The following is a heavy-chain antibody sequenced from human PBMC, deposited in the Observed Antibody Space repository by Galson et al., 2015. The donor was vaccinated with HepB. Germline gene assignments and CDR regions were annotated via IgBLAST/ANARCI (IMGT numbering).Heavy chain of an antibody. V-gene: IGHV3-30-3*01. CDR1: GFTFSSYA. CDR3: ARDGGRLSGWEYWYFDL. CDR2: ISYDGSNK. D-gene: IGHD6-19*01. Sequence: SLRLSCAASGFTFSSYAMHWVRQAPGKGLEWVAVISYDGSNKYYADSVKGRFTISRDNSKNTLYLQMNSLRAEDTAVYYCARDGGRLSGWEYWYFDLWGRGTLVTVSS. J-gene: IGHJ2*01.